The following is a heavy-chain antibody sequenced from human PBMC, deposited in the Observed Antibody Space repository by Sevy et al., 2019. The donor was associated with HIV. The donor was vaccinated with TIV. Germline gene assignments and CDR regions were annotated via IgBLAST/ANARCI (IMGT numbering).Heavy chain of an antibody. J-gene: IGHJ4*02. CDR1: GFTFSSYA. Sequence: GGSLRLSCAASGFTFSSYAMSWVRQAPGKGLEWVSAISGSGGSTYYADSVMGSFTISRDNSKSTQYLQMNSLRAEDTAVYYCVKVFSDYYDSRSWGFDYWGQGTLVTVSS. D-gene: IGHD3-22*01. CDR2: ISGSGGST. V-gene: IGHV3-23*01. CDR3: VKVFSDYYDSRSWGFDY.